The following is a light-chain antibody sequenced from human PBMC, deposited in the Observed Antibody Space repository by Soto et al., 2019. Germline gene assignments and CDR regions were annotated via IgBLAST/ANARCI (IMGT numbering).Light chain of an antibody. CDR2: GAS. Sequence: EIVLTQSPGTLSLSPGERATLSCRASQSISSSFLAWYQQRPGQSPRLIIYGASSRATGIPDRFSGSGSGTDFTLTISSLEPEDFAVYYCQQRRSWPPTITFGQGTRLDIK. CDR3: QQRRSWPPTIT. CDR1: QSISSSF. V-gene: IGKV3D-20*02. J-gene: IGKJ5*01.